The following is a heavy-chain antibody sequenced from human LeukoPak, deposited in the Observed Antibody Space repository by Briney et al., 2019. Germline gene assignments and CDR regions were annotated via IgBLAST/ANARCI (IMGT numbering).Heavy chain of an antibody. CDR2: INPNSGGT. CDR1: GYTFTGYY. V-gene: IGHV1-2*04. J-gene: IGHJ3*02. Sequence: ASVKVSCKASGYTFTGYYMHWVRQAPGQGLEWMGWINPNSGGTNYAQKFQGWVTMTRDTSISTAYMELSRLRSDDTAVYYCARGGWGAPQDDGSGSSWSEAFDIWGQGTMVTVSS. CDR3: ARGGWGAPQDDGSGSSWSEAFDI. D-gene: IGHD6-13*01.